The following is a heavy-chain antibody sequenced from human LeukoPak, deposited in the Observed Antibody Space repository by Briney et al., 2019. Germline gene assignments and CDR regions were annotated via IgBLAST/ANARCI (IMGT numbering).Heavy chain of an antibody. Sequence: ASVKVSCKASGYTFTGYYMHWLRQAPGQGLEWMGRINPNSGGTYYAQKFQGRVTMTRDTSISTSYMELTSLISDDTAVYYCAGGVLHGGGNWFDPWGQGTLVTVSS. CDR2: INPNSGGT. J-gene: IGHJ5*02. V-gene: IGHV1-2*06. CDR3: AGGVLHGGGNWFDP. CDR1: GYTFTGYY. D-gene: IGHD3-16*01.